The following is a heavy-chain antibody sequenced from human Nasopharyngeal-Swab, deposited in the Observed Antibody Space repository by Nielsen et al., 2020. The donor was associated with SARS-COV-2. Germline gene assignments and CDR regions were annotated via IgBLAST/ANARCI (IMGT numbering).Heavy chain of an antibody. V-gene: IGHV3-74*01. CDR2: INSDGSST. D-gene: IGHD1-20*01. J-gene: IGHJ4*01. Sequence: GESLKISCAASGFIFSPYWMHWIRQAPGRGLVWVSRINSDGSSTDYADSVKGRFTISRDNAKKMLYLEMNNLRAEDTAVYYCATDITAAGDHWSQGTLVTVAS. CDR3: ATDITAAGDH. CDR1: GFIFSPYW.